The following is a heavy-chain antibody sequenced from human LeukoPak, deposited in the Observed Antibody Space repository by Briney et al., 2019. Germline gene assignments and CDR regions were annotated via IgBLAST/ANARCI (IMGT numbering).Heavy chain of an antibody. V-gene: IGHV3-23*01. CDR3: AKDDRANEYSSSPVFDY. J-gene: IGHJ4*02. CDR2: ISGSGGST. Sequence: GGSLRLSCAASGFTFSSYAMSWVRQAPGKGLEWVSAISGSGGSTYHADSVKGRFTISRDNSKNTLYLQMNSLRAEDTAVYYCAKDDRANEYSSSPVFDYWGQGTLVTVSS. CDR1: GFTFSSYA. D-gene: IGHD6-6*01.